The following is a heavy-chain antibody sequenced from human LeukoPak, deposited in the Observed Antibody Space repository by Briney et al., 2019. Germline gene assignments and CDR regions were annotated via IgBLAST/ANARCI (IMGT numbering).Heavy chain of an antibody. V-gene: IGHV2-5*02. D-gene: IGHD5-18*01. Sequence: TLSLTCSVSGGFNTHYYWSWIRQPPGKGLEWLGLIYWDNNKVYIPSLKQRLTITKDTSNSQVVLTMTNMDPMDTGTYYCAHYWDTQRGGIYFDYWGQGTLVTVSS. CDR1: GGFNTHYYWS. CDR2: IYWDNNK. J-gene: IGHJ4*02. CDR3: AHYWDTQRGGIYFDY.